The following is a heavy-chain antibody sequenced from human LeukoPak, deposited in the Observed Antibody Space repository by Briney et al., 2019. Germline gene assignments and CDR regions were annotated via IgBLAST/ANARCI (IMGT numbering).Heavy chain of an antibody. Sequence: GASVKVSCKASGYTFTNYGISWVRQAPGQGLEWMGWISARNVYTKYAQKLQGRVTMTTDTSTSTADMELRRLRSDDTAVYYCARANLSPGLGELSAKVYFDFWGQGTLVTVSS. CDR2: ISARNVYT. D-gene: IGHD3-16*02. CDR3: ARANLSPGLGELSAKVYFDF. V-gene: IGHV1-18*01. CDR1: GYTFTNYG. J-gene: IGHJ4*02.